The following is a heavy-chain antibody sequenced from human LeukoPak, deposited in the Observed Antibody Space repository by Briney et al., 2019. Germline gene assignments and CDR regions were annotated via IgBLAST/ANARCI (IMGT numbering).Heavy chain of an antibody. Sequence: PSETLSLTCTVSGGSISLYYWSWIRQPPGKGLEWIGSISYSGSTYYNPSLKSRVTISVDTSKNQFSLKLSSVTAADTAVYYCALTFYYGSGSGDNWFDPWGQGTLVTVSS. J-gene: IGHJ5*02. CDR3: ALTFYYGSGSGDNWFDP. CDR2: ISYSGST. D-gene: IGHD3-10*01. CDR1: GGSISLYY. V-gene: IGHV4-59*05.